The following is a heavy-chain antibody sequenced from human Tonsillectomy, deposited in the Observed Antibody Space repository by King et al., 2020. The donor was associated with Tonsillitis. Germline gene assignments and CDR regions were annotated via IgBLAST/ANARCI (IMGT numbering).Heavy chain of an antibody. V-gene: IGHV3-30*04. D-gene: IGHD1-26*01. CDR3: ARVQNSGSYLDALDI. CDR1: GFTFSSYE. Sequence: VQLVESGGGVVQPGRSLRFSCAASGFTFSSYEIHWVRQAPGKGLEWVAVISNYGSNKYYADFVKGRFTISRDNSKNTLYLQMNSLRAEDTAVYYCARVQNSGSYLDALDIWGQGTMVTVSS. J-gene: IGHJ3*02. CDR2: ISNYGSNK.